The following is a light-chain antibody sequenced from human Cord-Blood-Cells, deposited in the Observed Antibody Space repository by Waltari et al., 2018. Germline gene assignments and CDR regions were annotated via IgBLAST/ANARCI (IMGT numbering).Light chain of an antibody. V-gene: IGLV2-23*01. J-gene: IGLJ2*01. Sequence: QSALTQPALLSGSPGKSVPIPCTGNSRDVGSYKLVSWYQQHPGKAPQLMIYEGSKRPSGVSNRFSGSKSGNTASLTISGLQAEDEADYYCCSYAGSSTYVFGGGTKLTVL. CDR3: CSYAGSSTYV. CDR1: SRDVGSYKL. CDR2: EGS.